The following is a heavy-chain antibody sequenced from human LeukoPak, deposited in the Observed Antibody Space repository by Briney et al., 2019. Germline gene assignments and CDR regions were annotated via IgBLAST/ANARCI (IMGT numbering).Heavy chain of an antibody. J-gene: IGHJ4*02. CDR3: AREPPGY. CDR2: IYTNGGA. Sequence: SQTLSLTCTVSGGSVTSGNWNWIRQPAGKGLEWIGRIYTNGGASYNPSLKSRVTISIDASKNQFSLKLSSVTAADTAVYYCAREPPGYWSQGILVTVSS. V-gene: IGHV4-61*02. CDR1: GGSVTSGN.